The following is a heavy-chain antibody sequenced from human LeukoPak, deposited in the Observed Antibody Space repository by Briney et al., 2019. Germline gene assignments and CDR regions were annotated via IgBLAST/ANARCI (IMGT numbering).Heavy chain of an antibody. CDR2: INPSGGST. J-gene: IGHJ4*02. CDR3: ARGYNWNQFKQAG. CDR1: GYTFTNYY. D-gene: IGHD1-20*01. Sequence: ASVKVSCKTSGYTFTNYYMHWVRQAPGQGLEWMGIINPSGGSTSYAQKFQGRVTMTRDTSTSTVYMELSSLRSEDTAVYYCARGYNWNQFKQAGWGQGTLVTVSS. V-gene: IGHV1-46*01.